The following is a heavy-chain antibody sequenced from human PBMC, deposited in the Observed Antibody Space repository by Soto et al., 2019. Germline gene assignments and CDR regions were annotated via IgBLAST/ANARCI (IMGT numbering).Heavy chain of an antibody. CDR2: ISAFNGNT. V-gene: IGHV1-18*01. D-gene: IGHD6-19*01. CDR1: GYSFTNYG. J-gene: IGHJ6*03. CDR3: ARDRGVAPPVAGNTHYYYYMDV. Sequence: QDQLVQSGAEVKKPGASVTVSCKASGYSFTNYGVTWVRQAPGQGLEWMGWISAFNGNTHYAQNLQGRVTMTTDASTSTAYRELRSLRSADTAVYYCARDRGVAPPVAGNTHYYYYMDVWGKGTTVTVSS.